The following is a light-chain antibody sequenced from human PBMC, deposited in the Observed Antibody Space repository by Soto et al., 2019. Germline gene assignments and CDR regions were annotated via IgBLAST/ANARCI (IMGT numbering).Light chain of an antibody. CDR1: SSDVGAYNY. V-gene: IGLV2-8*01. CDR2: EVN. Sequence: QSALTQPPSASGSPGQSVTISCTGTSSDVGAYNYVSWYQQYPGKAPKLMIYEVNKRPSGVPDRFSGSKSGKTASLTVSGLQPEDEADYHSTSYACSNIWVFGGGTKVTVL. J-gene: IGLJ3*02. CDR3: TSYACSNIWV.